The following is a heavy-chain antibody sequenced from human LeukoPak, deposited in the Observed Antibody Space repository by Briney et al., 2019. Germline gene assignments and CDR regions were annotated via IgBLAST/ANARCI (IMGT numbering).Heavy chain of an antibody. CDR1: GFTFGDYA. D-gene: IGHD3-3*01. J-gene: IGHJ4*02. Sequence: GGSLRLSSTASGFTFGDYAMSWVRRAPGNGVEWVGFIRIKAYGGTTEYAASVKGRFTISRDDSKSIAYLQMNSLKTKDTAVYYSTRAVGWSGKNPGYLDYWGQGTLVTVSS. CDR2: IRIKAYGGTT. V-gene: IGHV3-49*04. CDR3: TRAVGWSGKNPGYLDY.